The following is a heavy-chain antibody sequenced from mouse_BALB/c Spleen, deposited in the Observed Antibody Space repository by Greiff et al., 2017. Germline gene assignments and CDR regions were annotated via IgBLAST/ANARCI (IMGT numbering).Heavy chain of an antibody. D-gene: IGHD1-1*01. CDR1: GFTFSSYA. CDR2: ISSGGST. V-gene: IGHV5-6-5*01. Sequence: EVMLVESGGGLVKPGGSLKLSCAASGFTFSSYAMSWVRQTPEKRLEWVASISSGGSTYYPDSVKGRFTISRDNARNILYLQMSSLRSEDTAMYYCAREHYYGSRTDYFDYWGQGTTLTVSS. J-gene: IGHJ2*01. CDR3: AREHYYGSRTDYFDY.